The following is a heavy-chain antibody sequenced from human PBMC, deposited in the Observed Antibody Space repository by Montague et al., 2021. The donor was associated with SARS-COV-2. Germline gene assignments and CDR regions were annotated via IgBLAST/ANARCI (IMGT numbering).Heavy chain of an antibody. D-gene: IGHD1-20*01. J-gene: IGHJ6*02. CDR2: INHSGST. CDR1: GGSFSGYY. Sequence: SETLSLTSDAYGGSFSGYYWTWIRQSPRKGLEWIGEINHSGSTNYNPALKSRVTISVDTSKNQFSLKLSSVTAADTAVYYSACGEITMRGLIYYYGMDVWGQGTTVAVSS. CDR3: ACGEITMRGLIYYYGMDV. V-gene: IGHV4-34*01.